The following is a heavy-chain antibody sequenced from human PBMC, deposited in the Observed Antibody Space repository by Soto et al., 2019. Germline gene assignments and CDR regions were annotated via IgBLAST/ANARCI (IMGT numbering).Heavy chain of an antibody. CDR1: GFTFSGYD. J-gene: IGHJ4*02. V-gene: IGHV3-13*04. CDR2: IGSGGDT. Sequence: EVQLVESGGGLVQPGGSLRLSCAASGFTFSGYDMHRVRQVIGKGLEWVSGIGSGGDTYYPGSVKGRFTISRENAKNSFYLQMTSLRAGDTAIYYCARAGAVAGTALDYWGQGTLVAVSS. CDR3: ARAGAVAGTALDY. D-gene: IGHD6-19*01.